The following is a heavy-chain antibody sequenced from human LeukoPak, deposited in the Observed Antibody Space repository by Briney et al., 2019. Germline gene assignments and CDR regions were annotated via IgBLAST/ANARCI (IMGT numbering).Heavy chain of an antibody. CDR3: AKDMAYSSGWYGIDY. Sequence: GGSLRLSCEASGLTFDDYAMHWVRQAPGKGLEWVSLISGDGGSTHHADSVKGRFTISRDNSKNSLYLQMNSLRTEDTALYYCAKDMAYSSGWYGIDYWGQGTLVTVSS. D-gene: IGHD6-19*01. J-gene: IGHJ4*02. V-gene: IGHV3-43*02. CDR1: GLTFDDYA. CDR2: ISGDGGST.